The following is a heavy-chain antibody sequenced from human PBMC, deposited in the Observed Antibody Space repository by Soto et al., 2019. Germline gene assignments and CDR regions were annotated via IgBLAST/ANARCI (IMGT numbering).Heavy chain of an antibody. CDR2: LSGDGSRA. V-gene: IGHV3-23*01. CDR1: GFNFGGYA. D-gene: IGHD3-16*01. Sequence: GGSLRLSCAGTGFNFGGYAMSWVRQAPGKGLEWVSTLSGDGSRAYYADSVRGRFTVSRDNSKSTLYLRMNSLRADDTAIYYCAKRGGYAISFYDSWGQGTLVTVSS. J-gene: IGHJ4*02. CDR3: AKRGGYAISFYDS.